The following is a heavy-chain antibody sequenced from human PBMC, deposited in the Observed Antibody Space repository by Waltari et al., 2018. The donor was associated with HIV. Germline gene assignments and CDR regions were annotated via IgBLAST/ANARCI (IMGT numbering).Heavy chain of an antibody. D-gene: IGHD7-27*01. V-gene: IGHV4-38-2*01. CDR1: DYFITSVYY. Sequence: QVQLQESGPGLVKPSATLSLTCAVSDYFITSVYYWGWIRRAPGKGLEWIGNIYYSGSTYYNPSLKSRVTISVDTSKNHFSLKLSSLTAADTAIYYCANLESNWGAFDIWGQGTMVTVSS. CDR2: IYYSGST. J-gene: IGHJ3*02. CDR3: ANLESNWGAFDI.